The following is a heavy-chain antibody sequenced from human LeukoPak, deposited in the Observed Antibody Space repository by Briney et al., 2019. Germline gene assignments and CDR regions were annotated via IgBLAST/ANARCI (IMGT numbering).Heavy chain of an antibody. Sequence: GESLKISCKGSGYSLTSYWIGWVRQMPGKGLEWMGIIYPGDSDTRYSPSFQGQVTISADKSISTAYLQWSSLKASDTAMYYCARLGLRYFDWLQYYFDYWGQGTLVTVSS. V-gene: IGHV5-51*01. J-gene: IGHJ4*02. CDR3: ARLGLRYFDWLQYYFDY. CDR1: GYSLTSYW. D-gene: IGHD3-9*01. CDR2: IYPGDSDT.